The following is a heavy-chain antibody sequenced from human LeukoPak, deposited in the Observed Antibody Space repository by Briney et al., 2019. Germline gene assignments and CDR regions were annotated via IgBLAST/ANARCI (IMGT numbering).Heavy chain of an antibody. CDR3: ARDRGSNWFDP. CDR1: GFTVSSSY. V-gene: IGHV3-53*01. Sequence: GGSLRLSCAASGFTVSSSYMSWVRQAPGKGLEWASVIYSGGSTYYADSVKGRFTISRDNSKNTLYLQMNNLRAEDTAVYYCARDRGSNWFDPWGQGTLVTVSS. D-gene: IGHD3-10*01. J-gene: IGHJ5*02. CDR2: IYSGGST.